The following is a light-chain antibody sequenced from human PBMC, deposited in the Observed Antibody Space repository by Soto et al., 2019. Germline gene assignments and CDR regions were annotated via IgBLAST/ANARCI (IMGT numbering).Light chain of an antibody. V-gene: IGKV1-39*01. CDR1: QSISSY. CDR3: QQSYNAPWT. J-gene: IGKJ1*01. CDR2: AAS. Sequence: DTQMTQSPSSLSASVGDRVTITCRASQSISSYLNWYQVKPGEAPKLLIYAASTLQSGVPSRFSASGSGTDFSLTISSLQAEDFATYYCQQSYNAPWTFGHGTRVEIK.